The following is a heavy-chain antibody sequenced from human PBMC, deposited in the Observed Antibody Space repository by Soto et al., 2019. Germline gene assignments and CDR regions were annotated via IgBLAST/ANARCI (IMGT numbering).Heavy chain of an antibody. CDR2: INAGNGNT. V-gene: IGHV1-3*01. D-gene: IGHD6-13*01. CDR1: GYTFISYA. J-gene: IGHJ4*02. CDR3: GRVSGWYFLDY. Sequence: ASVKVSCKASGYTFISYAVSWVRQAPGQRLEWMGWINAGNGNTKYSQKFQGRVTITRDTSASTAYMELSSLRSEDTAVYYCGRVSGWYFLDYWGQGTLVTVSS.